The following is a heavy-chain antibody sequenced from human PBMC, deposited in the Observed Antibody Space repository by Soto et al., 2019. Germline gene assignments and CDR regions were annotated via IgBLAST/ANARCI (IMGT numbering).Heavy chain of an antibody. V-gene: IGHV3-53*01. J-gene: IGHJ4*02. CDR1: GFSVGDNH. D-gene: IGHD1-1*01. CDR2: IYTNGNT. Sequence: PXVSLRLSCAATGFSVGDNHMNWVRQTAGKGLEWVSIIYTNGNTYYTDSVKGRFTISRDNSKNTLYLQMNNLRLEDTAVYYCARGPKQLAFSRRKYIEFYFDYWGRGTLVTVSS. CDR3: ARGPKQLAFSRRKYIEFYFDY.